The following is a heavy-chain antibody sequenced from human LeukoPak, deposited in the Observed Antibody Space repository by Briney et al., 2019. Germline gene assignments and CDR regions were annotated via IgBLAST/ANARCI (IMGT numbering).Heavy chain of an antibody. CDR2: ISGSGGDA. CDR3: AKHQNYYSSRPLDY. V-gene: IGHV3-23*01. Sequence: GGSLRLSCAASGFTSSSYAMSWVRQAPGKGLKWVSTISGSGGDAYYADSLKGRFTISRDNSKNTLSLQMTSLRAEDTAIYYCAKHQNYYSSRPLDYWGQGTLVTVSS. CDR1: GFTSSSYA. J-gene: IGHJ4*02. D-gene: IGHD3-22*01.